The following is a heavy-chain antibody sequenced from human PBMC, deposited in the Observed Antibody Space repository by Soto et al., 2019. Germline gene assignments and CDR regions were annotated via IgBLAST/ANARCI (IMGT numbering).Heavy chain of an antibody. Sequence: GGSLRLSCAASGFTFSSYAMHWFRQAPGKGLEWVAVISYDGSNKYYADSVKGRFTISRDNSKNTLYLQMNSLRAEDTAVYYCARIPGYQLLYDYWGQGTLVTVS. J-gene: IGHJ4*02. CDR3: ARIPGYQLLYDY. V-gene: IGHV3-30-3*01. CDR2: ISYDGSNK. CDR1: GFTFSSYA. D-gene: IGHD2-2*02.